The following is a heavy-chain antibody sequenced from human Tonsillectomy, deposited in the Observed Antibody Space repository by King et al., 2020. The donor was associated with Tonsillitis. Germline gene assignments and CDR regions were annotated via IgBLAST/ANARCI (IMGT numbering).Heavy chain of an antibody. J-gene: IGHJ4*02. CDR1: GLSLSNARMG. D-gene: IGHD5-12*01. Sequence: TLKESGRVLVKPTETLTLTCTVSGLSLSNARMGVSWIRQPPGKALEWLAHIFSKDEKSYSTSLKSMLTISKNTSKSQVVLTMTNMDPVDTATYYCARFSTYSGYGSWGQGTLVTVSS. CDR2: IFSKDEK. CDR3: ARFSTYSGYGS. V-gene: IGHV2-26*01.